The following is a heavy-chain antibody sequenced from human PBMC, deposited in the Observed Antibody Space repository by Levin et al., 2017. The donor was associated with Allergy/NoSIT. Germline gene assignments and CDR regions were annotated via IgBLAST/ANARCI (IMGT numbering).Heavy chain of an antibody. CDR1: GYTFTNYG. CDR3: ARDPIKLWFGESSPRYFQH. CDR2: ISAYNGNT. Sequence: ASVKVSCMASGYTFTNYGISWVRQAPGQGLEWMGWISAYNGNTHYAQKVQGRVTMTTDTSTSTAYMELRSLRSDDTAVYYCARDPIKLWFGESSPRYFQHWGQGTLVTVSS. D-gene: IGHD3-10*01. V-gene: IGHV1-18*01. J-gene: IGHJ1*01.